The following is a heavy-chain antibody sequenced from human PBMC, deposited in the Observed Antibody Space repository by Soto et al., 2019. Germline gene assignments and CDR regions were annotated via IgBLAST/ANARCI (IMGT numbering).Heavy chain of an antibody. CDR2: IKIQASGGTI. Sequence: GGSLRLSCIASGFTFGSYAMSWVRQAPGKRLEWVGRIKIQASGGTIDYAAPVKGRFTISRDDSKNTVYLQMDSLKTEDTAVYYCTHLLSLAHPYSYLWGQGTQVTVS. CDR3: THLLSLAHPYSYL. V-gene: IGHV3-15*01. D-gene: IGHD2-21*01. J-gene: IGHJ4*02. CDR1: GFTFGSYA.